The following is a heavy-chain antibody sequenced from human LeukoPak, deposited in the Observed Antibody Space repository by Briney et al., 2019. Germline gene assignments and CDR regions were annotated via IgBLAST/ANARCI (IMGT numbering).Heavy chain of an antibody. V-gene: IGHV4-59*02. CDR1: GGSVRSYY. CDR2: IYYSGST. D-gene: IGHD2-15*01. J-gene: IGHJ4*02. CDR3: ARGCSGSSCHDY. Sequence: PSETLSLTCTVSGGSVRSYYWSWIRQSPGKGLEWIGNIYYSGSTNYNPSLNSRVTMSLDTSKNQFSLKLSSVTAADTAVYYCARGCSGSSCHDYWGQGTLVTVSS.